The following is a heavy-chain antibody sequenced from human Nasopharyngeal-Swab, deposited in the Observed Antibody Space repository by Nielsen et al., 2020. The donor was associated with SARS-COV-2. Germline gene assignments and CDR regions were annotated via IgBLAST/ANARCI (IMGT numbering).Heavy chain of an antibody. Sequence: CQAPGRGVEWIGYIYYSGSTNYNPSLKSRVTISVDTSKNQFSLKLSSVTAADTAVYYCARGGRGIFGVVTNFDYWGQGTLVTVSS. D-gene: IGHD3-3*01. J-gene: IGHJ4*02. CDR3: ARGGRGIFGVVTNFDY. V-gene: IGHV4-59*01. CDR2: IYYSGST.